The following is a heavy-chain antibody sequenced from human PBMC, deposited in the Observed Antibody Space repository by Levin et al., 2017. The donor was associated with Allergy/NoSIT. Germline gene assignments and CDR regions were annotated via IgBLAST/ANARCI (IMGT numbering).Heavy chain of an antibody. Sequence: SQTLSLTCTVSCGPIRNYYWSWIRQPPGKGLEWIGYIYYSGSTNYNPSLKSRVTISVDTSKNQFSLKLNSVTAADTAVYYCARSGRFGKTHFDYWGQGTLVTVSS. D-gene: IGHD1-26*01. CDR1: CGPIRNYY. J-gene: IGHJ4*02. V-gene: IGHV4-59*08. CDR2: IYYSGST. CDR3: ARSGRFGKTHFDY.